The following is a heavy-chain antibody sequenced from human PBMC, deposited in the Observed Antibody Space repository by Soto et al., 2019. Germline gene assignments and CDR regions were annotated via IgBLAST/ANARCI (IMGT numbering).Heavy chain of an antibody. CDR2: IYPGDSDT. D-gene: IGHD2-2*01. CDR3: ASDIVVVPAATRRYYGMDV. V-gene: IGHV5-51*01. Sequence: GESLKISCKGSGYSFTSYWIAWVRQMPGKGLEWMGSIYPGDSDTNYSPSFQGHVTISADKSISTAYLQWSSLKASDTAMYYCASDIVVVPAATRRYYGMDVWGQGTTVTVSS. CDR1: GYSFTSYW. J-gene: IGHJ6*02.